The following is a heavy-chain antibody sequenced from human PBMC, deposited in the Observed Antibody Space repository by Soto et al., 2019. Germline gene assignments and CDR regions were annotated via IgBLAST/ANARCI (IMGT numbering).Heavy chain of an antibody. J-gene: IGHJ6*02. V-gene: IGHV3-64D*08. Sequence: GGGPRLFPSPSGFTLSSYAMHWVRQAPGKVLEYVSAISSTGLTIYYADSVKGGFTISRDNSKNTLYLQMSSLRAEDTAVYYCVKPLLTTIYYYGIDVWGQGTTVTVSS. CDR3: VKPLLTTIYYYGIDV. D-gene: IGHD4-4*01. CDR2: ISSTGLTI. CDR1: GFTLSSYA.